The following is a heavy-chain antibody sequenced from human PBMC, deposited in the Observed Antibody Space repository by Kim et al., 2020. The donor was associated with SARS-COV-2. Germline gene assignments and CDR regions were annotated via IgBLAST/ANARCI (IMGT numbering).Heavy chain of an antibody. J-gene: IGHJ4*02. D-gene: IGHD1-7*01. Sequence: SETLSLTCTVSGGSISSYYWSWIRQPPGKGLEWIGYIYYSGSTNYNPSLKSRVTISVDTSKNQFSLKLSSVTAADTAVYYCARERTGTLDYWGQGTLVTVSS. V-gene: IGHV4-59*01. CDR1: GGSISSYY. CDR3: ARERTGTLDY. CDR2: IYYSGST.